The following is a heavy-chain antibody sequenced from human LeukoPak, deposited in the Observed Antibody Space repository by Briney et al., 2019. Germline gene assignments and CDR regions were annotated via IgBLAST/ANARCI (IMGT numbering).Heavy chain of an antibody. CDR3: ASSGRTGPIGY. CDR1: GCTFSSYA. J-gene: IGHJ4*02. D-gene: IGHD3-10*01. CDR2: IIPIFGTA. V-gene: IGHV1-69*05. Sequence: SVKLSCKASGCTFSSYAISWVRQAPGQGLEWMGGIIPIFGTANYAQKFQGRVTITTDESTSTAYMELSSLRSEDTAVYYCASSGRTGPIGYWGQGTLVTVSS.